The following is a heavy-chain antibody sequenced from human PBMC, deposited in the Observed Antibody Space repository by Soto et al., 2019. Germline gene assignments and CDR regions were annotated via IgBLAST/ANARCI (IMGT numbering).Heavy chain of an antibody. Sequence: GASVKVSCKASGYTFTSYGISWVRQAPGQGLEWMGWISAYNGNTNYAQKLQGRVTMTTDTSTSTAYMELRSLRSDDTAVYYCARGPPSGWPIPWWFDPWGQGTLVTVSS. J-gene: IGHJ5*02. V-gene: IGHV1-18*04. CDR3: ARGPPSGWPIPWWFDP. CDR1: GYTFTSYG. D-gene: IGHD6-19*01. CDR2: ISAYNGNT.